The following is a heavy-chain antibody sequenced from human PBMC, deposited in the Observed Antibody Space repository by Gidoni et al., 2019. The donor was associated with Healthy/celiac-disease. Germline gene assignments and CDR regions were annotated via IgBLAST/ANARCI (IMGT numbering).Heavy chain of an antibody. V-gene: IGHV3-21*01. Sequence: EVQLVESGGGLVKPGGSLRLSCAASGFTFSSYSMNWVRQAPGKGLEWVSSISSSSSYIYYADSVKGRFTISRDNAKNSLYLQMNSLRAEDTAVYYCARDHVAAHSLAIDYWGQGTLVTVSS. J-gene: IGHJ4*02. CDR3: ARDHVAAHSLAIDY. CDR1: GFTFSSYS. D-gene: IGHD6-13*01. CDR2: ISSSSSYI.